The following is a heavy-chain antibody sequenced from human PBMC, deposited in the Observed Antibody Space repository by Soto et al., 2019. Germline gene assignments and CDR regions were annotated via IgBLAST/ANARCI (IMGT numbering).Heavy chain of an antibody. V-gene: IGHV3-48*03. CDR2: ISSGGNII. CDR3: ARDRAAGGY. D-gene: IGHD6-13*01. Sequence: EVQLVESGGGLVQPGGSLRLSCAASGFSFSHYEMNWVHQAPGKGLEWVAYISSGGNIIHYADSVRGRFTVSRDNARNSLFLQMNILRVEDTALYYCARDRAAGGYWGQGTLVTVSS. J-gene: IGHJ4*02. CDR1: GFSFSHYE.